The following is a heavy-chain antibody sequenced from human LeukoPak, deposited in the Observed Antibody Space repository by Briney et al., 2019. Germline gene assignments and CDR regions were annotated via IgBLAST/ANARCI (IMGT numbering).Heavy chain of an antibody. Sequence: PSETLSLTCTVPGGSVSGFYWSWIRQPPGKVLEWIGSVYYSGGTNYNPSLKSRVAISADTSKNQFSLKLSSVTAADTAVYYCAREVLAAAGTYDYWGQGNLVTVSS. V-gene: IGHV4-59*02. CDR2: VYYSGGT. CDR1: GGSVSGFY. CDR3: AREVLAAAGTYDY. D-gene: IGHD6-13*01. J-gene: IGHJ4*02.